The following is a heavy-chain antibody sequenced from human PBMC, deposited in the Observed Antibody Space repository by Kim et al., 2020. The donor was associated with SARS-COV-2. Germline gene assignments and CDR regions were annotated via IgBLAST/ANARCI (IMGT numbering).Heavy chain of an antibody. D-gene: IGHD3-10*01. J-gene: IGHJ6*02. CDR3: AKDKGAELVRGVMRYYYYGMDV. CDR1: GFTFDDYA. CDR2: ISWNSGSI. V-gene: IGHV3-9*01. Sequence: GGSLRLSCAASGFTFDDYAMHWVRQAPGKGLEWVSGISWNSGSIGYADSVKGRFTISRDNAKNSLYLQMNSLRAEDTALYYCAKDKGAELVRGVMRYYYYGMDVWGQGTTVTVSS.